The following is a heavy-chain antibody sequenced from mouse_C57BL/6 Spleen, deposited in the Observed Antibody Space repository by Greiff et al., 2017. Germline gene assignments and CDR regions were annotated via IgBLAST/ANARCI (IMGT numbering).Heavy chain of an antibody. J-gene: IGHJ1*03. Sequence: DVKLVESGGGLVQPGGSLKLSCAASGFTFSDYYMYWVRQTPGKRLEWVAYISNGGGSTYYPDTVKGRSTVTGDNAENTLYLQMSRLKSEDSAVYYCARWSDYGEYFDVWGTGTTVTVSS. CDR1: GFTFSDYY. CDR3: ARWSDYGEYFDV. D-gene: IGHD2-4*01. CDR2: ISNGGGST. V-gene: IGHV5-12*01.